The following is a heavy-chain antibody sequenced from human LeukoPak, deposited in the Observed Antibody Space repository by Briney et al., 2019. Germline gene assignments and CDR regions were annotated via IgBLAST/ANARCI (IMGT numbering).Heavy chain of an antibody. CDR3: TTDRFFPAGNWFDP. D-gene: IGHD3-10*01. Sequence: GGSLRLPCAASGFTFSNAWMSWVRQAPGKGLEWVGRIKSKTDGGTTDYAAPVKGRFTISRDDSKNTLYLQMNSLKTEDTAVYYCTTDRFFPAGNWFDPRGQGTLVTVSS. CDR1: GFTFSNAW. V-gene: IGHV3-15*01. J-gene: IGHJ5*02. CDR2: IKSKTDGGTT.